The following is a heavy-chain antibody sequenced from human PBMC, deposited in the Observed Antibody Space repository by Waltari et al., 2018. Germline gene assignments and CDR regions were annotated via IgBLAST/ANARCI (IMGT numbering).Heavy chain of an antibody. D-gene: IGHD1-1*01. CDR1: GGSFRGSY. V-gene: IGHV4-34*01. CDR2: INHSGST. Sequence: QLQLQQWGAGLLKLSATLSLTCAVYGGSFRGSYWRWTRQPPGQGLEWIGEINHSGSTNYNPSLKSRVTISVDTSKNQFSLKLSSVTAADTAVYYCARGYNYSGGRYYYYGMDVWGQGTTVTVSS. J-gene: IGHJ6*02. CDR3: ARGYNYSGGRYYYYGMDV.